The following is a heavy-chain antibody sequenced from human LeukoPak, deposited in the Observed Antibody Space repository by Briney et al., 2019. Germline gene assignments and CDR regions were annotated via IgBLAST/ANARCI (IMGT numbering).Heavy chain of an antibody. CDR3: ARVSYDFWSGYSPDAFDI. V-gene: IGHV4-34*01. D-gene: IGHD3-3*01. CDR1: GGSFSGYY. J-gene: IGHJ3*02. CDR2: INHSGST. Sequence: SETLSLTCAVYGGSFSGYYWSWIRQPPGKGLEWIGEINHSGSTNYNPSLKSRVTISVDTSKNQFSLKLSSVTAADTAVYYCARVSYDFWSGYSPDAFDIWGQGTMVTVSS.